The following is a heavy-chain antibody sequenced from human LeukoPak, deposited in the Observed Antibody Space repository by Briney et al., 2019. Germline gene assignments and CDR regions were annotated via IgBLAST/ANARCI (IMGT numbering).Heavy chain of an antibody. CDR2: IYTSGST. D-gene: IGHD2-2*01. CDR1: GGSISSGSYY. CDR3: ARESRRNVVVPAANRFDP. Sequence: SQTLSLTCTVSGGSISSGSYYWSWIRQPAGKGLEWIGRIYTSGSTNYNPSLKSRVTISVDTSKNQFSLKLSSVTAADTAVYYCARESRRNVVVPAANRFDPWGQGTLVTVSS. V-gene: IGHV4-61*02. J-gene: IGHJ5*02.